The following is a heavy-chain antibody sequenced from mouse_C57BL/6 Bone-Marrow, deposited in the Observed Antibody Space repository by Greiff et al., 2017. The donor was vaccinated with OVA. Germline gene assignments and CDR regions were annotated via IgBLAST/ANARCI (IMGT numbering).Heavy chain of an antibody. Sequence: QVQLKESGPGLVQPSQSLSITCTVSGFSFTSYGVHWVRQSPGKGLEWLGVIWSGGSTDYNAAFISRLSISKDNSKSQVFFKMNSLQADDTAIYYCARNPHYYGSSYDYFDYWGQGTTLTVSS. CDR1: GFSFTSYG. V-gene: IGHV2-2*01. CDR3: ARNPHYYGSSYDYFDY. CDR2: IWSGGST. D-gene: IGHD1-1*01. J-gene: IGHJ2*01.